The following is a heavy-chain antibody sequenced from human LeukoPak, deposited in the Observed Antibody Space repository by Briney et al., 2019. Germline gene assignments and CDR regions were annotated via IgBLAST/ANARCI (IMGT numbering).Heavy chain of an antibody. CDR1: GFTFSSNA. Sequence: GGSLRLSCAASGFTFSSNAMSWVRQAPGKGLDWVAVISYDGTNKYYADSVKGRFTISRDNSKNTLSLQMNSLRAEDTAVYYCAKGGYYASSGSYAFDIWGQGTVVTASS. V-gene: IGHV3-30*18. CDR3: AKGGYYASSGSYAFDI. D-gene: IGHD3-22*01. CDR2: ISYDGTNK. J-gene: IGHJ3*02.